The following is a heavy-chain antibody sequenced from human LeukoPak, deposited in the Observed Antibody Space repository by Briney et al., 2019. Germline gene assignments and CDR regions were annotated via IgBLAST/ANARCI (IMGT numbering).Heavy chain of an antibody. CDR3: ASGGYSYGFDY. V-gene: IGHV4-30-2*01. D-gene: IGHD5-18*01. CDR2: IYHSGGT. CDR1: GGSISSGGYS. J-gene: IGHJ4*02. Sequence: PSQTLSLTCAVSGGSISSGGYSWNWLRQPPGKGLEWIGYIYHSGGTYYNPSLKSRVTISVDRSKNQFSLKLSSVTAADTAVYYCASGGYSYGFDYWGQGTLVTVSS.